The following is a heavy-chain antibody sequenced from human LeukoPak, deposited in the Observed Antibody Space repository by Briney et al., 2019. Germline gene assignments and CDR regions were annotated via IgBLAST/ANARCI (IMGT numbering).Heavy chain of an antibody. CDR1: GFIFSNYA. V-gene: IGHV3-23*01. J-gene: IGHJ4*02. CDR2: ISGSGGGT. CDR3: AKVSEWELPPTFDY. Sequence: GGSLRLSCAASGFIFSNYAMTWVRQGPGQGLEWVSGISGSGGGTNYADSVRGRFTISRDNSKNTLYLQMNSLRAEDTAVYYCAKVSEWELPPTFDYWGQGTLVTVSS. D-gene: IGHD1-26*01.